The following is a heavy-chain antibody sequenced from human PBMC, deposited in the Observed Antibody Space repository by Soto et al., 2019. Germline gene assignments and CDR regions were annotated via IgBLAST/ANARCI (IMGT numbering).Heavy chain of an antibody. V-gene: IGHV1-18*01. CDR1: GYTFTSYG. Sequence: QVQLVQSGAEVKKPGASVKVSCKASGYTFTSYGISWVRQAPGQGLEWMGWISAYNGNTNYAQQLQGRVTMTTDTSTSTAYMELRSLRSDDTAVYYCARDEVYCSGGSCYSAYGMDVWGQGTTVTVSS. CDR2: ISAYNGNT. D-gene: IGHD2-15*01. J-gene: IGHJ6*02. CDR3: ARDEVYCSGGSCYSAYGMDV.